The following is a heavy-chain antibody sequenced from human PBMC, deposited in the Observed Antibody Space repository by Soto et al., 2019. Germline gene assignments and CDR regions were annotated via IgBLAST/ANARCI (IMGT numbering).Heavy chain of an antibody. D-gene: IGHD1-1*01. J-gene: IGHJ3*02. CDR3: ASYPQRSLGAFDI. CDR1: GGTFSSYA. Sequence: QVQLVQSGAEVKKPGSSVKVSCKASGGTFSSYAISWVRQAPGQGLEWMGGIIPVFGTANYVQKFQGRVTITADDSTSTAYMELRSMRSEDTAVYYCASYPQRSLGAFDIWGQGTMVTVSS. V-gene: IGHV1-69*01. CDR2: IIPVFGTA.